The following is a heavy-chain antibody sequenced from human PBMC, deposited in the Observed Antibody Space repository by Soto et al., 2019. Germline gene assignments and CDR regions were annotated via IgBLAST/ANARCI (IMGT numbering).Heavy chain of an antibody. D-gene: IGHD5-12*01. CDR3: ARGWSGYADYYYYYYMDV. CDR1: GGSFSGYY. CDR2: INHSGST. J-gene: IGHJ6*03. V-gene: IGHV4-34*01. Sequence: SETLSLTCAVYGGSFSGYYWSWIRQPPGKGLEWIGEINHSGSTNYNPSLKSRVTISVDTSKNQFSLKLSSVTAADTAVYYCARGWSGYADYYYYYYMDVWGKGTTVTVSS.